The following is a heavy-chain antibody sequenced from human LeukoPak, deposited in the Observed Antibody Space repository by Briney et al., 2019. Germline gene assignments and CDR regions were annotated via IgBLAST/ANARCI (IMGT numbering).Heavy chain of an antibody. CDR2: ITPYDGDT. Sequence: GASVNVSCKGYGYTFTAHYIHWVRQAPGQDLEWMGWITPYDGDTRPAQKFKGRVTMSWDTSVSAVYMQLDTLTSDDTAVYYCARDGWDIYDDSEYYPDAFDMWGQGTMVTVAT. J-gene: IGHJ3*02. CDR1: GYTFTAHY. V-gene: IGHV1-2*02. D-gene: IGHD3-16*01. CDR3: ARDGWDIYDDSEYYPDAFDM.